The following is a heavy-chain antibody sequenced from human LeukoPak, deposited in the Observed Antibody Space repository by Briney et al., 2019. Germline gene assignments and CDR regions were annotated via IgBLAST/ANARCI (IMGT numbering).Heavy chain of an antibody. V-gene: IGHV4-34*01. Sequence: SETLSLTCAVHGGSFSGYYWSWVRQPPGKGLEWIGEINHSGSTNYNPSLKSRVTISVDTSKNQFSLKLSSVTAADTAVYYCARRSYYDYWGQGTLVTVSS. CDR1: GGSFSGYY. CDR2: INHSGST. D-gene: IGHD1-26*01. CDR3: ARRSYYDY. J-gene: IGHJ4*02.